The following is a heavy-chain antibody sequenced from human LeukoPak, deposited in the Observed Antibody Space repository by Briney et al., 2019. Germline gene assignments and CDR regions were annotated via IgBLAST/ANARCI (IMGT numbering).Heavy chain of an antibody. CDR2: ISGSGGGT. D-gene: IGHD3-22*01. CDR3: AKDRAEGMIVVVFFDY. Sequence: GGSLRLSCEASGVTFSSYVMSWVRQAPGKGPEWVSGISGSGGGTYYADSVKGRFTISRDNSKNTLYLQMNSLRAEDTAVYYCAKDRAEGMIVVVFFDYWGQGTLVTVSS. J-gene: IGHJ4*02. V-gene: IGHV3-23*01. CDR1: GVTFSSYV.